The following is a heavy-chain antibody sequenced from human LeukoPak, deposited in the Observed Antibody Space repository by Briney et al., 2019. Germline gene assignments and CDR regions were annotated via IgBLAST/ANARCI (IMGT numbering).Heavy chain of an antibody. Sequence: ASVKVSCKASGYTFTGYYMHWVRQAPGQELGWMGRINPNSGGTNYAQKFQGRVTMTRDTSISTAYMELSRLRSDDTAVYYCARDPYFEGSSNFDYWGQGTLVTVSS. CDR1: GYTFTGYY. J-gene: IGHJ4*02. V-gene: IGHV1-2*06. CDR2: INPNSGGT. CDR3: ARDPYFEGSSNFDY. D-gene: IGHD1-26*01.